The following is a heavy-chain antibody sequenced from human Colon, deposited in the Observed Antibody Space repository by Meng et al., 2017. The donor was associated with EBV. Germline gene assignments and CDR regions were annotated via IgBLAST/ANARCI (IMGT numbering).Heavy chain of an antibody. J-gene: IGHJ4*02. CDR2: IHHSGSA. V-gene: IGHV4-30-4*01. CDR1: GGSMSSGNYY. D-gene: IGHD2-21*01. Sequence: QAQLQESGPGLVEPSXXLSLTCTVSGGSMSSGNYYWSWIRQPPGKGLEWIGYIHHSGSAYYNPSLKSRVSISVDTSKNQFSLNLNSMTAADTAVYYCASFDHIPRRNYFDYWGQGTLVTVSS. CDR3: ASFDHIPRRNYFDY.